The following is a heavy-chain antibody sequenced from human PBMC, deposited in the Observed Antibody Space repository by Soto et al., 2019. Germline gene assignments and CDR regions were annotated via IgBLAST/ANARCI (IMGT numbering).Heavy chain of an antibody. CDR1: GFTFSDDY. CDR2: ISSSGSTI. J-gene: IGHJ4*02. D-gene: IGHD2-15*01. CDR3: ASPGGYDPRDY. V-gene: IGHV3-11*01. Sequence: GGSLRLSCAASGFTFSDDYRSWIRQAAGKGLEWVSYISSSGSTIYYADSVKGRFTISRDNAKNSLYLQMNSLRAEDTAVHYCASPGGYDPRDYWGQGPLVTVSS.